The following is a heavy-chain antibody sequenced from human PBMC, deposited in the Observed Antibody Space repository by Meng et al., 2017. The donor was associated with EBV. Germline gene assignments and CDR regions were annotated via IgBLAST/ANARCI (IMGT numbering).Heavy chain of an antibody. CDR2: FLPRLGAP. D-gene: IGHD3-10*01. J-gene: IGHJ4*02. V-gene: IGHV1-69*01. CDR3: ASESGRGYTPDY. CDR1: GGPFRYYA. Sequence: QVQLVQSEAEVKEPGSSVKVSCKTSGGPFRYYAISWVRQAPGQGLEWLGGFLPRLGAPNYAQKFHGRVKITADESTSTHYMDLSSLRSEDTAIYYCASESGRGYTPDYWGQGTLVTVSS.